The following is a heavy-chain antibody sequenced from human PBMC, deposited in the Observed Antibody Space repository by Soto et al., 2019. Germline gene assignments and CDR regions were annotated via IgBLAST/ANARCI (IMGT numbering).Heavy chain of an antibody. D-gene: IGHD3-3*01. J-gene: IGHJ4*03. CDR1: GYSFTSYW. Sequence: GKSLNISCKGSGYSFTSYWIGWVRQMPVKGLEWMGIIYPGDSDTRYSPSFQGQVTISADKSISTAYLQWSSLKASDTGMYYFTNDAKAYNFNTWCQGTMLTVSS. CDR3: TNDAKAYNFNT. V-gene: IGHV5-51*01. CDR2: IYPGDSDT.